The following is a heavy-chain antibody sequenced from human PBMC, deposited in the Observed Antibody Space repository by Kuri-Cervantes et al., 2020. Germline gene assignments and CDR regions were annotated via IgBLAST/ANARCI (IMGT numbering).Heavy chain of an antibody. V-gene: IGHV3-9*01. CDR3: AKAAGDGSGPFVMNFDY. J-gene: IGHJ4*02. CDR1: RFTFNSYA. D-gene: IGHD3-10*01. CDR2: ISWNSGSI. Sequence: LSLTCAASRFTFNSYAMSWVRQAPGKGLEWVSGISWNSGSIGYADSVKGRFTISRDNAKNSLYLQMNSLKAEDTALYYCAKAAGDGSGPFVMNFDYWGQGALVTVSS.